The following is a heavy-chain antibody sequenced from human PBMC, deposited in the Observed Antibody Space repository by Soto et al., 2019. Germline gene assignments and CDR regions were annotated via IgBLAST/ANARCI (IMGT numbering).Heavy chain of an antibody. Sequence: SGGSLRLSCEASGFTFSNSWMHWVRQAPGKGPVWVSRISSIGTSITYADSVEGRFTISRDNAKNTLYLHMNSLRAEDTAVYYCTTDLPTLIPQVDSWGQGTLVTVSS. V-gene: IGHV3-74*01. CDR1: GFTFSNSW. CDR3: TTDLPTLIPQVDS. J-gene: IGHJ4*02. CDR2: ISSIGTSI. D-gene: IGHD4-4*01.